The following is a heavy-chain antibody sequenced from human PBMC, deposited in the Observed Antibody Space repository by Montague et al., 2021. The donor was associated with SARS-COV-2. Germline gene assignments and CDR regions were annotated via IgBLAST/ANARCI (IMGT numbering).Heavy chain of an antibody. J-gene: IGHJ6*02. V-gene: IGHV4-61*05. CDR3: ARVARYCTNGVCQTYYYYGLDV. D-gene: IGHD2-8*01. CDR1: GGSITDRTYY. CDR2: TYYSGST. Sequence: SETLSLTCSVSGGSITDRTYYWGCIRQSPGKGLEWIGYTYYSGSTNYNPSLKSRVTMSIDRSKNQFSLKLRSVTAADTAVYYCARVARYCTNGVCQTYYYYGLDVWGRGTTVTVSS.